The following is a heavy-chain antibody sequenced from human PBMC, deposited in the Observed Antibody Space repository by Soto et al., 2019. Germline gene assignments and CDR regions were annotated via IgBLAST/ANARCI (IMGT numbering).Heavy chain of an antibody. D-gene: IGHD5-18*01. V-gene: IGHV3-30*03. CDR2: ISYDGSNK. CDR3: ARDQSTTDTAMVIYYYGMDV. J-gene: IGHJ6*02. CDR1: GFTFSSYG. Sequence: GGSLRLSCAASGFTFSSYGMHWVRQAPGKGLEWVAVISYDGSNKYYADSVKGRFTISRDNSKNTLYLQMNSLRAEDTAVYYCARDQSTTDTAMVIYYYGMDVWGQGTTVTVSS.